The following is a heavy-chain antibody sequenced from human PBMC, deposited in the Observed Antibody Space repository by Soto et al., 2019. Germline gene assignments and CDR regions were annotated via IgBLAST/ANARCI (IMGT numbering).Heavy chain of an antibody. V-gene: IGHV4-30-4*01. CDR2: IYYSGSP. CDR1: GGSISSDDYY. J-gene: IGHJ4*02. CDR3: SRDLLDY. Sequence: PSETLSLTCTVSGGSISSDDYYWSWIRQPPGKGLEWIGYIYYSGSPYYNPSLKSRVTISVDTSKNQFSLKLSSVTAADTAVYYCSRDLLDYWGQGTLVTVSS.